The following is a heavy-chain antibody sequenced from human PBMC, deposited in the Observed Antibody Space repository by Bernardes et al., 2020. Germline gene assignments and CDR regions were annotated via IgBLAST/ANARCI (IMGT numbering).Heavy chain of an antibody. CDR2: VYYSGT. CDR3: ARLRGVAVAGTGDPVYYFDY. J-gene: IGHJ4*02. D-gene: IGHD6-19*01. V-gene: IGHV4-59*08. Sequence: SETLSLTCTVSGGSISSSYWSWIRQPPGPGLEWIAYVYYSGTNYNPSLKSRVTIAVDTSKNQFSLRLSSVTAADSAVYYCARLRGVAVAGTGDPVYYFDYWGQGTLVTGSS. CDR1: GGSISSSY.